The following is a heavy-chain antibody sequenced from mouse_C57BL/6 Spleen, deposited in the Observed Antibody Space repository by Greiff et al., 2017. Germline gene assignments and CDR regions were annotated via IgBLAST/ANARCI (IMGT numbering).Heavy chain of an antibody. CDR2: IIPGSGGT. J-gene: IGHJ4*01. D-gene: IGHD1-1*01. CDR3: ARDGICHYSYYAIGY. V-gene: IGHV1-54*01. CDR1: GYAFTNYF. Sequence: QVQLQQSGAELVRPGTSVTVSCKATGYAFTNYFIERVKQRPGQGLEWIGVIIPGSGGTNYNETFKGKATLTADTSSSTAYMQRISLTSEDSAGDFCARDGICHYSYYAIGYWGQGTSVTVSS.